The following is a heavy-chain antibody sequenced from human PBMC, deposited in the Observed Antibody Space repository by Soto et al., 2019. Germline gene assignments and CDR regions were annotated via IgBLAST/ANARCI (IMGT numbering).Heavy chain of an antibody. J-gene: IGHJ4*02. CDR3: ARGGSIVATIQGFDY. Sequence: SETLSLTCTVSGGSFRGYYWSWIRPHPGKGLEWIGYIYYSGSTYYNPSLKSRVTISVDTSKNQFSLELSSVTAADTAVYYCARGGSIVATIQGFDYWGQGTLVTVSS. CDR2: IYYSGST. CDR1: GGSFRGYY. D-gene: IGHD5-12*01. V-gene: IGHV4-31*03.